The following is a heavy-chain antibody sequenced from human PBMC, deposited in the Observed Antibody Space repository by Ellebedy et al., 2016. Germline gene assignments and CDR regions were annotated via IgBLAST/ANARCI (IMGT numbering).Heavy chain of an antibody. J-gene: IGHJ3*02. CDR3: ARGSTIAAAANDAFDI. Sequence: SETLSLXXTVSGGSVSSGSYYWSWIRQPPGKGLEWIGYIYYSGSTNYNPSLKSRVTISVDTSKNQFSLKLSSVTAADTAVYYCARGSTIAAAANDAFDIWGQGTMVTVSS. D-gene: IGHD6-13*01. V-gene: IGHV4-61*01. CDR1: GGSVSSGSYY. CDR2: IYYSGST.